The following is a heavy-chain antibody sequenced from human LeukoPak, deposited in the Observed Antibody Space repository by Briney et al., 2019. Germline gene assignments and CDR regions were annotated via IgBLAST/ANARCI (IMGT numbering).Heavy chain of an antibody. CDR2: ISYDGSNK. J-gene: IGHJ6*02. CDR3: ARHYDILTGPRPYGMDV. V-gene: IGHV3-30*04. Sequence: GRSLRLSCAASGFTFSSYAMHWVRQAPGKGLEWVAVISYDGSNKYYADSVKGRFTISRDNSKNTLYLQMNSLRAEDTAVYYCARHYDILTGPRPYGMDVWGQGTTVTVSS. CDR1: GFTFSSYA. D-gene: IGHD3-9*01.